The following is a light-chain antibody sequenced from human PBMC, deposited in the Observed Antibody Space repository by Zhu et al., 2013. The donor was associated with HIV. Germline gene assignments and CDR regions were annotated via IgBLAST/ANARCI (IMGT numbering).Light chain of an antibody. J-gene: IGKJ2*01. Sequence: EIVLTQSPGTLSLSPGERATLSCRASRDIPSNFVAWYQHKPGQAPRLLVFGASTRATGIPDRFSGSGFETDFTLTITGLEPEDFAVYSCQQYVTSPYTFGQGTKLEIK. CDR1: RDIPSNF. V-gene: IGKV3-20*01. CDR2: GAS. CDR3: QQYVTSPYT.